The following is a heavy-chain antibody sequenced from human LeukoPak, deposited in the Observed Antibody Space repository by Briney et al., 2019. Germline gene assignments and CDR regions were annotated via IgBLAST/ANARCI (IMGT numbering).Heavy chain of an antibody. Sequence: GGSLRLSYSASGFTFSTHAMNWVRQAPGKGLEWVSNIGGSGESTYYADSVKGRFTISRDNSKNTVFLQMDSLSRDDTAVYYCARRGGSNGRGAFDVWGQGTTITVSS. D-gene: IGHD2-8*01. V-gene: IGHV3-23*01. CDR3: ARRGGSNGRGAFDV. CDR1: GFTFSTHA. CDR2: IGGSGEST. J-gene: IGHJ3*01.